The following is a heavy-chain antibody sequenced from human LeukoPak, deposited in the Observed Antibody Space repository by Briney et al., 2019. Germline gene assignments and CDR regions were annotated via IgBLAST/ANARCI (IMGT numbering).Heavy chain of an antibody. CDR1: GFTFSSYG. D-gene: IGHD1-26*01. CDR2: ISYDGSNK. V-gene: IGHV3-30*18. J-gene: IGHJ4*02. Sequence: GSLRLSCAASGFTFSSYGMHWVRQAPGKGLEWVAVISYDGSNKYYADSVKGRFTISRDNSKNTLYLQMNSLRAEDTAVYYCAKDVGARSWGQGTLVTVSS. CDR3: AKDVGARS.